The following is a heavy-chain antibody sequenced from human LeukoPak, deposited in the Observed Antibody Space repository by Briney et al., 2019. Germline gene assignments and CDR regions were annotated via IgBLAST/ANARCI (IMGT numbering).Heavy chain of an antibody. CDR1: GFTVSSKY. J-gene: IGHJ4*02. Sequence: GGSLRLSCAASGFTVSSKYMSWVRQAPGKGLEWVSSIYGGGSTYYADSGKGRITISRENSKNTVYLQMNSLRPEDTAVYYCASATFCSGDCYAFFDDWGQGTLVTVSS. CDR3: ASATFCSGDCYAFFDD. D-gene: IGHD2-21*02. CDR2: IYGGGST. V-gene: IGHV3-66*02.